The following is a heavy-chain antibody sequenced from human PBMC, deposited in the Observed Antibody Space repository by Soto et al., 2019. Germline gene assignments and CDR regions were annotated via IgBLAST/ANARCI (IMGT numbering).Heavy chain of an antibody. CDR3: ARVDHRGYFAILTDY. Sequence: SETLCLPGTVAGDSLGSVGHYWRWIRLHPGKGLEWIGHIYDSVNTYYSPSLRSRVTISADMSKNQFSLNLRSVTAADTAVYYCARVDHRGYFAILTDYWGQGTRVTVAS. CDR1: GDSLGSVGHY. V-gene: IGHV4-31*03. D-gene: IGHD3-9*01. CDR2: IYDSVNT. J-gene: IGHJ4*02.